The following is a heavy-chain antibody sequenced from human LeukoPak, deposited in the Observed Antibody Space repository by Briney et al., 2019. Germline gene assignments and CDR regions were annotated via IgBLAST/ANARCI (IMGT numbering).Heavy chain of an antibody. V-gene: IGHV4-61*08. CDR3: ARNQGIAARPPYYYYYGMDV. CDR1: GGSISSGGYY. J-gene: IGHJ6*02. CDR2: IYYSGST. D-gene: IGHD6-6*01. Sequence: PSETLSLTCTVSGGSISSGGYYWSWIRQPPGKGLEWIGYIYYSGSTNYNPSLKSRVTISVDTSKNQFSLKLSSVTAAGTAVYYCARNQGIAARPPYYYYYGMDVWGQGTTVTVSS.